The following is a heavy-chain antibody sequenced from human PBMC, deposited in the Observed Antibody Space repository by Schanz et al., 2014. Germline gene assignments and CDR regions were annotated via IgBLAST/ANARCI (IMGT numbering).Heavy chain of an antibody. CDR2: LSGSGGST. D-gene: IGHD2-15*01. J-gene: IGHJ4*02. Sequence: EVQLVESGGGLVQPGGSLRLSCGGSGFTFSKYWMSWVRQAPGKGLEWVSALSGSGGSTYYADSVKGRFTISRDNSKNTLYLQMNSLRAEDTAVYYCARDRGYCSGGSCLTFDYWGQGTLVNVSS. CDR1: GFTFSKYW. CDR3: ARDRGYCSGGSCLTFDY. V-gene: IGHV3-23*04.